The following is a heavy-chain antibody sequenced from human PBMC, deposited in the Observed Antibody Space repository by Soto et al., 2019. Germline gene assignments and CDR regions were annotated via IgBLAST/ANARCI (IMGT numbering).Heavy chain of an antibody. Sequence: QVQLQESGPGLVKPSETLSLTCTVSGGSVSSSGYFWGWIRQTPGKGLEWLGRIYYSGSTDYNPSLNSRVTISVDTSKYQFSLKLTSVTAADTAIYYCARQNYCGTTTCYGYWGQGSLVTVSS. CDR1: GGSVSSSGYF. CDR3: ARQNYCGTTTCYGY. D-gene: IGHD2-2*01. V-gene: IGHV4-39*01. J-gene: IGHJ4*02. CDR2: IYYSGST.